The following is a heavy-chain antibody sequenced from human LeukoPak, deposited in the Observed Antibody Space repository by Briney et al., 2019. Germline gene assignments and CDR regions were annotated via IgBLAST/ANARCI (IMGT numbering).Heavy chain of an antibody. Sequence: ASVKVSCKASGYTFTGYYMHRVRQAPGQGLEWMGRINPNSGGTNYAQKFQGRVTMTRDTSISTAYMELSRLRSDDTAVYYCARDLSRGYSSSWFRYWGQGTLVTVSS. D-gene: IGHD6-13*01. CDR1: GYTFTGYY. V-gene: IGHV1-2*06. CDR3: ARDLSRGYSSSWFRY. J-gene: IGHJ4*02. CDR2: INPNSGGT.